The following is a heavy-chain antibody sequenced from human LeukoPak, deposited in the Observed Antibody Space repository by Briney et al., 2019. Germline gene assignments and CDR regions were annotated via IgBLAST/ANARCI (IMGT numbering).Heavy chain of an antibody. CDR2: VNPNSGGT. CDR3: ARDSYGGNWSLGY. Sequence: ASVKVSCKASGFTFTGYYIHWVRQAPGQGLEWMGWVNPNSGGTNYAQMFQGRVTMTRDTSTNTAYMELSGLRSDDTAVYYCARDSYGGNWSLGYWGQGTLVTVSS. D-gene: IGHD4-23*01. J-gene: IGHJ4*02. V-gene: IGHV1-2*02. CDR1: GFTFTGYY.